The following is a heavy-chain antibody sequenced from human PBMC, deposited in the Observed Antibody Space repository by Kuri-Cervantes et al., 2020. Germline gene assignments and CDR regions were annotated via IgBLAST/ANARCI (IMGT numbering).Heavy chain of an antibody. CDR3: ARDGPGVIREWYFDL. CDR2: IYSGGST. Sequence: GESLKISCAASGFTFSDYYMSWIRQAPGKGLEWVSVIYSGGSTYYADSVKGRFTISRDNSKNTLYLQMNSLRAEDTAVYYCARDGPGVIREWYFDLWGRGTLVTVSS. J-gene: IGHJ2*01. CDR1: GFTFSDYY. D-gene: IGHD2-21*01. V-gene: IGHV3-66*01.